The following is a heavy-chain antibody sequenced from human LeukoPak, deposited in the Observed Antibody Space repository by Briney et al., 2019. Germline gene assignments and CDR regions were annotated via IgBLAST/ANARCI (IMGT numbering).Heavy chain of an antibody. Sequence: SETLSLTCAVSGDSIRSNSYSWTWIRQPPGKGLEWIGYIYNSGNAYYNPSLKSRVTISVDRSKNQFSLKLSSVTAADAAVYYCARSDSQMLHPWGQGTLVTVSS. CDR1: GDSIRSNSYS. J-gene: IGHJ5*02. V-gene: IGHV4-30-2*01. CDR2: IYNSGNA. D-gene: IGHD2-21*02. CDR3: ARSDSQMLHP.